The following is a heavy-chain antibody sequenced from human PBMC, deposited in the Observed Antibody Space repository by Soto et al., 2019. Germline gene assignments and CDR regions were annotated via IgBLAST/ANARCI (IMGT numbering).Heavy chain of an antibody. CDR3: ARSFGWYAIDY. V-gene: IGHV4-4*02. J-gene: IGHJ4*02. CDR1: GDSISTNYF. Sequence: QVLLQESGPGLVQPSGTLSLSCAVSGDSISTNYFWGWVRQPPGKGLEWVGDISHSGSVNYNPSLTSRVTISIDKSKNQFSLKLNSVTAADTAVSYCARSFGWYAIDYWGQGTLVIVSS. CDR2: ISHSGSV. D-gene: IGHD6-19*01.